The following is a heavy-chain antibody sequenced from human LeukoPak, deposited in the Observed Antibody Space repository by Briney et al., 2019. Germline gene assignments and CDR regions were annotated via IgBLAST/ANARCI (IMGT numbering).Heavy chain of an antibody. Sequence: GRSLRLSCAASGFTFSSYAMHWVRQAPGKGLEWVAVISYDGSNKYYADSVKGRFTISRDNSKNTLYLQMNSLRAEDTAVYYCATELGFRNAFDIWGQGTMVTVSS. CDR2: ISYDGSNK. CDR1: GFTFSSYA. D-gene: IGHD3-16*01. CDR3: ATELGFRNAFDI. J-gene: IGHJ3*02. V-gene: IGHV3-30-3*01.